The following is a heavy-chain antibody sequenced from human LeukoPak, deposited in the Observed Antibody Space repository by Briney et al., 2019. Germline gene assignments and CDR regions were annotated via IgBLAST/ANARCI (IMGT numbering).Heavy chain of an antibody. V-gene: IGHV4-39*01. Sequence: SETLSLTCTVSGGSISSSSYYWGWIRQPPGKGLEWIGSIYYSGSTYYNPSLKSRVTISVDTSKNQFSLKLSSVTAADTAVYYCARQDVIVVVTAILGAAFDIWGQGTMVTVSS. D-gene: IGHD2-21*02. CDR3: ARQDVIVVVTAILGAAFDI. CDR2: IYYSGST. J-gene: IGHJ3*02. CDR1: GGSISSSSYY.